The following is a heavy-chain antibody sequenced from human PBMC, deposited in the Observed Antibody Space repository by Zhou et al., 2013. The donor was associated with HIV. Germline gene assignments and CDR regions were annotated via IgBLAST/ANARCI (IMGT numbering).Heavy chain of an antibody. D-gene: IGHD2-21*01. Sequence: QVQLVQSGGEVKKPGASVKVSCKASGVTFNTFGITWVRQAPGQGLEWMGRIIPVLKTANYAQKFQGRVTITADEVTTTAYMELSSLRSEDTGVYYCARHRRYGDNSYAFDIWGQGTMVTVSS. CDR2: IIPVLKTA. J-gene: IGHJ3*02. CDR1: GVTFNTFG. V-gene: IGHV1-69*11. CDR3: ARHRRYGDNSYAFDI.